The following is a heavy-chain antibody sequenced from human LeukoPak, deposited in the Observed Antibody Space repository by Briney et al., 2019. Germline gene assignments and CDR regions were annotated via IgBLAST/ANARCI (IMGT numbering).Heavy chain of an antibody. J-gene: IGHJ4*02. CDR2: FYYNGRS. Sequence: SETLSLTCTVSGDSVTDHYWSWIRQPPGKGLEWIAYFYYNGRSRYNPSLNSRVTISVDTSKNQFSLKVTSVTAADTAVYYCAMHYYGDVYYFDFWGQGTLVTVSS. CDR1: GDSVTDHY. D-gene: IGHD4-17*01. V-gene: IGHV4-59*08. CDR3: AMHYYGDVYYFDF.